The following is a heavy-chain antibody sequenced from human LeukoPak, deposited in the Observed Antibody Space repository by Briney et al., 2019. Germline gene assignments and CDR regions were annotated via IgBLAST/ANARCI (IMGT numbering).Heavy chain of an antibody. J-gene: IGHJ3*02. CDR1: GGSISSGDYY. Sequence: SETLSLTCTVSGGSISSGDYYWSWIRQPPRKGLEWIGYIYYSGSTYYNPSLKSRVTISVDTSKNQFSLKLSSVTAADTAVYYCALSPYDFWSGYYPNDAFDIWGQGTMVTVSS. CDR3: ALSPYDFWSGYYPNDAFDI. V-gene: IGHV4-30-4*01. D-gene: IGHD3-3*01. CDR2: IYYSGST.